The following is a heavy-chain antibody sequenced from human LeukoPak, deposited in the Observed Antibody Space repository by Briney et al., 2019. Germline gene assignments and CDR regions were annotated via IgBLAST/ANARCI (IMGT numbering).Heavy chain of an antibody. Sequence: GGSLRLSCGASGFTFSTFAMIWVREPRGKGLEGGSGICQGGGEIHYADSVGGGFNISRDNSKSALFLQMNSLRAEDSAIYYCATYRQVLLPFESWGQGTLVTVSS. J-gene: IGHJ4*02. V-gene: IGHV3-23*01. D-gene: IGHD5-18*01. CDR3: ATYRQVLLPFES. CDR1: GFTFSTFA. CDR2: ICQGGGEI.